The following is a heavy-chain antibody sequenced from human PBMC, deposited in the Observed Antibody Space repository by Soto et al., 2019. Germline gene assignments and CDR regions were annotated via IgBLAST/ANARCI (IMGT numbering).Heavy chain of an antibody. CDR1: AFTISRYA. D-gene: IGHD1-1*01. V-gene: IGHV3-23*01. CDR2: ISDSGDTT. Sequence: EVQLLESGGGLVQPGGSLRLSCEASAFTISRYAMSWVRQAPGKGLEWVSAISDSGDTTHYADSVKGRFTISRDTSKSMLYLQMNTLRAEDTAVYYCAKDKLGTTSFDDWGQGTLVIVSS. J-gene: IGHJ4*02. CDR3: AKDKLGTTSFDD.